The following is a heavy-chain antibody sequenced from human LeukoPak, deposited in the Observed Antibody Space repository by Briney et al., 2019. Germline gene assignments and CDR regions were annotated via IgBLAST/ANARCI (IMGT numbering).Heavy chain of an antibody. CDR2: ISSSSSYI. V-gene: IGHV3-21*01. CDR1: GFTFSSYS. Sequence: PGGSLRLSCAASGFTFSSYSMNWVRQAPGKGLEWVSSISSSSSYIYYADSVKGRFTISRDNAKNSLYLQMNSLRAEDTAVYYCARGKLIAAAGRWFDPRGQGTLVTVSS. D-gene: IGHD6-13*01. J-gene: IGHJ5*02. CDR3: ARGKLIAAAGRWFDP.